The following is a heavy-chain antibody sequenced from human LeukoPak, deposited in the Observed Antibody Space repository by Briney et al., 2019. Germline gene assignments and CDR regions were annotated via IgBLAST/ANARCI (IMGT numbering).Heavy chain of an antibody. Sequence: GGSLRLSCAASGFPFSLYTMNWVRQAPGKGLEWVSSITSSSSHIYYGDSVKGRFTISRDNAKNSLYLQMNSLRVEDAAVYYCARGGYSSGYSGNGAFDNWGPGTMVTVSS. CDR2: ITSSSSHI. V-gene: IGHV3-21*01. D-gene: IGHD3-22*01. J-gene: IGHJ3*02. CDR1: GFPFSLYT. CDR3: ARGGYSSGYSGNGAFDN.